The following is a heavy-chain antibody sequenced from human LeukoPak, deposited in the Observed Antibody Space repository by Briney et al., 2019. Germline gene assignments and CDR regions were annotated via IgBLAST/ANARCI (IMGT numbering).Heavy chain of an antibody. CDR1: GFTVSSNY. CDR2: IYSGGST. Sequence: GGSLRLPCAASGFTVSSNYMSWVRRAPGKGLEWVSVIYSGGSTYYADSVKGRFTISRDNSKNTLYLQMNSLRAEDTAVYYCARGRYDTIFGVVINYYYYGMDVWGQGTTVTVSS. J-gene: IGHJ6*02. CDR3: ARGRYDTIFGVVINYYYYGMDV. D-gene: IGHD3-3*01. V-gene: IGHV3-66*02.